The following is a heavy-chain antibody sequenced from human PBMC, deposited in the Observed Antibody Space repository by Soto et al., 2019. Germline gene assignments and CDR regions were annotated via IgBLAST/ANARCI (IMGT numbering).Heavy chain of an antibody. CDR1: GYTFTSYG. V-gene: IGHV1-18*04. Sequence: ASLKVSCKASGYTFTSYGISWVRQAPGQGLEWMRWISAYNGNTKYAQKLQGRVTMTTNTSTRTAYMELRSLRSEDTAVYYCARGRYYVDYVHIGGQGTMVNVSS. D-gene: IGHD4-17*01. CDR3: ARGRYYVDYVHI. CDR2: ISAYNGNT. J-gene: IGHJ3*02.